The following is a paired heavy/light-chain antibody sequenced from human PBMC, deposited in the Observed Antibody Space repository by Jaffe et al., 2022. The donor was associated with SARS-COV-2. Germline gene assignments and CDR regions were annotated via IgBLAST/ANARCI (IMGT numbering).Heavy chain of an antibody. CDR3: ARVGSSGWYADS. CDR2: ISYDGINK. D-gene: IGHD6-19*01. J-gene: IGHJ5*01. CDR1: GFTFSSYP. Sequence: QVQLVESGGGVVQPGRSLRLSCAASGFTFSSYPMHWVRQAPGKGLEWAAFISYDGINKYYADSVKGRFTISRDNSKNTLYLQMNSLKTEDTAVYYCARVGSSGWYADSWGQGTLVTVSS. V-gene: IGHV3-30-3*01.
Light chain of an antibody. J-gene: IGLJ2*01. CDR3: QVYNSSGDRVV. CDR2: DDS. CDR1: NIGSKS. V-gene: IGLV3-21*02. Sequence: SYALTQPPSVSVAPGQTARITCGENNIGSKSVHWYQQKPGQAPVLVVYDDSDRPSGIPERFSGSNSGNTATLTISRVEAGDEADYYCQVYNSSGDRVVFGGGTKLTVL.